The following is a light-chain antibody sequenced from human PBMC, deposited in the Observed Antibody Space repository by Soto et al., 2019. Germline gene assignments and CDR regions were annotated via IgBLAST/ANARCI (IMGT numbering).Light chain of an antibody. Sequence: DIQMTQSPSSLSASVGDRITITCQASQGISRYLNWYQHKPGKAPKLLINAASSLERGVPSRFSGGGSGTDFTLNISSLQPDDFATYYCQQNYRATPWTFGQGTKVEVK. CDR3: QQNYRATPWT. CDR2: AAS. V-gene: IGKV1-39*01. J-gene: IGKJ1*01. CDR1: QGISRY.